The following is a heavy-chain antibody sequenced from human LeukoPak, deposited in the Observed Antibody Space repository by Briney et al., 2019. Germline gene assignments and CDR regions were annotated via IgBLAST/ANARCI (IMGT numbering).Heavy chain of an antibody. V-gene: IGHV1-69*05. D-gene: IGHD6-13*01. J-gene: IGHJ1*01. CDR3: ARDASSSWYSPEYFQH. CDR2: IIPIFGTA. CDR1: GGTFRSYA. Sequence: SVKVSCKASGGTFRSYAISWVRQAPGQGLEWMGGIIPIFGTANYAQKFQGRVTMTRDTSTSTVYMELSSLRSEDTAVYYCARDASSSWYSPEYFQHWGQGTLVTVSS.